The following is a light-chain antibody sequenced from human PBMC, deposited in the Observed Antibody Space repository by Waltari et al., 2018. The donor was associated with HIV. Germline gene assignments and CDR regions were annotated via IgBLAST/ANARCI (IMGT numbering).Light chain of an antibody. V-gene: IGLV2-23*02. CDR2: EVS. Sequence: QSALTQPASVPGSPGPSITIPCTGTSSDAGGYNLVSWYQQHPGKAPKLMIYEVSKRPSGVSNRFSGSKSGNTASLTISGLQAEDEADYYCCAYAGSTTYVIFGGGTKLTVL. CDR3: CAYAGSTTYVI. J-gene: IGLJ2*01. CDR1: SSDAGGYNL.